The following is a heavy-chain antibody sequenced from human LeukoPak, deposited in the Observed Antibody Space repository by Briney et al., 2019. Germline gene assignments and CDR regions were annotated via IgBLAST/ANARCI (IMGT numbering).Heavy chain of an antibody. J-gene: IGHJ3*02. D-gene: IGHD3-10*01. CDR3: AKSNGYGLVDI. V-gene: IGHV4-59*12. CDR1: GFTFSSYW. CDR2: IFYSGST. Sequence: GPLRLSCVASGFTFSSYWMTWVRQPPGKGLEWIGNIFYSGSTCYSPSLKSRVTISLDTSRNQFSLKLNSVTAADTAVYYCAKSNGYGLVDIWGQGTMVTVSS.